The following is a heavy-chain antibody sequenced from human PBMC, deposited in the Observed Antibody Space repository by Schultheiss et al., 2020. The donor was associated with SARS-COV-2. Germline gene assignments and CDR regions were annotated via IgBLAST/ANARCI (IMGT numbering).Heavy chain of an antibody. D-gene: IGHD3-10*01. V-gene: IGHV3-7*01. CDR1: GFTFSNAW. Sequence: GGSLRLSCAASGFTFSNAWMSWVRQAPGKGLEWVANINQDGSEKYYVDSVKGRFTISRDNTKKSMYLQMNSLRAEDTAVYYCARSWFWAVLYYGMDVWGQGTTVTVSS. J-gene: IGHJ6*02. CDR2: INQDGSEK. CDR3: ARSWFWAVLYYGMDV.